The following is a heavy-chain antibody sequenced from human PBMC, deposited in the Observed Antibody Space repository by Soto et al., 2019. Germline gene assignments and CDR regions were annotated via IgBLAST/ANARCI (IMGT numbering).Heavy chain of an antibody. CDR1: GFTVSSDY. CDR2: IYSGGST. Sequence: GGSLRLSCAASGFTVSSDYMSWVRQAPEKGLEWVSVIYSGGSTYYADSVKGRFTISRDTSKNTLYLQMNSLRNEETAVYYCARVRDSALGYWGQGTLVTVSS. V-gene: IGHV3-66*01. J-gene: IGHJ4*02. D-gene: IGHD3-10*01. CDR3: ARVRDSALGY.